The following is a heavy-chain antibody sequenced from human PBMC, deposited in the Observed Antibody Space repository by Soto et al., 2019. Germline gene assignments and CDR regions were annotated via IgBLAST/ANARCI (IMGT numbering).Heavy chain of an antibody. Sequence: LSLTCTVSGGSISSYYWSWIRQPPGKGLEWIGYIYYSGSTNYNPSLKSRVTISVDTSKNQFSLKLSSVTAADTAVYYCARDGDSGWYYFDYWGQGTLVTVSS. D-gene: IGHD6-19*01. CDR1: GGSISSYY. CDR2: IYYSGST. CDR3: ARDGDSGWYYFDY. J-gene: IGHJ4*02. V-gene: IGHV4-59*01.